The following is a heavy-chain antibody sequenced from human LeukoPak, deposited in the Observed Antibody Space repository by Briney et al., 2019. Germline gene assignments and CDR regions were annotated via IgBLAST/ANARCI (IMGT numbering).Heavy chain of an antibody. CDR2: IRSDGTNK. Sequence: PGGSLRLSCAASGFTFSSSGMNWVRQSPGKGLEWVAFIRSDGTNKYYADSVKGRFTISRDNSKNTLYLQMNTLRSEDTAVYYCAKVLPIYFSPSSWFDPWGQGTLVTVSS. V-gene: IGHV3-30*02. D-gene: IGHD3-3*01. J-gene: IGHJ5*02. CDR1: GFTFSSSG. CDR3: AKVLPIYFSPSSWFDP.